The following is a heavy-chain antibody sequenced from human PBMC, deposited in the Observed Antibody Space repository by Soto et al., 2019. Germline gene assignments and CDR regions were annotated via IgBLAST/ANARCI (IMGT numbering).Heavy chain of an antibody. CDR3: SRSVAAAGDY. V-gene: IGHV3-7*01. CDR1: GFTFSSHW. CDR2: IKHEGSEK. J-gene: IGHJ4*02. Sequence: EVQLVESGGGLVQPGGSLRLSCAVSGFTFSSHWMSWVRQAPGEGLEWVANIKHEGSEKYYVDSVKGRITISRDNAKNSLYLQMNSLRAEDTAVYYCSRSVAAAGDYWGQGTLVTVSS. D-gene: IGHD6-13*01.